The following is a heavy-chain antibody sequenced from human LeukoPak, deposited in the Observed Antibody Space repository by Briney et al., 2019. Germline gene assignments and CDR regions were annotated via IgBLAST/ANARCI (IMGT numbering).Heavy chain of an antibody. Sequence: GGSLRLSCAASGFTFSSYGMHWVRQAPGKGLEWVAVIWYDGSNKYYADSVKGRFTISRDNSKNTLYLQMNSLRAEDTAVYYCAKDLITMVRGVMVPFDYWGQGTLVTVSS. J-gene: IGHJ4*02. CDR2: IWYDGSNK. CDR3: AKDLITMVRGVMVPFDY. D-gene: IGHD3-10*01. V-gene: IGHV3-33*06. CDR1: GFTFSSYG.